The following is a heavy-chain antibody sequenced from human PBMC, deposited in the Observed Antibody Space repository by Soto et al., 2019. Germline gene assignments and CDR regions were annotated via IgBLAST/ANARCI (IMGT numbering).Heavy chain of an antibody. CDR3: AREASVLIPAAQPSRFDS. D-gene: IGHD2-2*01. Sequence: ASVKVSCKASGYTFTAYYIHWVRQAPGQGLEWMGWISPNSRDTNNAQKFHGRLTLTTDTAASTAYMELRILRSADTALYYCAREASVLIPAAQPSRFDSWGQGTLVTVSS. V-gene: IGHV1-2*02. CDR2: ISPNSRDT. J-gene: IGHJ4*02. CDR1: GYTFTAYY.